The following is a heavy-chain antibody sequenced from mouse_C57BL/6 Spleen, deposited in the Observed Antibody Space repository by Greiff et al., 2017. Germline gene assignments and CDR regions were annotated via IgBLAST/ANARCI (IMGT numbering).Heavy chain of an antibody. CDR2: IYPGSGST. CDR1: GYTFTSYW. D-gene: IGHD1-1*01. Sequence: QVQLQQSGAELVKPGASVKLSCKASGYTFTSYWITWVKQRPGQGLEWIGDIYPGSGSTNYNEKFKSKAKLTVDTSSSTAYMQLSSLTSEDSAVYYCARWGVMAVVATRDYWGEGTTLTV. CDR3: ARWGVMAVVATRDY. J-gene: IGHJ2*01. V-gene: IGHV1-55*01.